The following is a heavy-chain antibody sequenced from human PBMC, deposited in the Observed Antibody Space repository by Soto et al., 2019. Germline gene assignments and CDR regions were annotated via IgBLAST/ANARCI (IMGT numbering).Heavy chain of an antibody. Sequence: QVQLQQWGAGLLKPSETLSLTCAVYGGSFSGYYWSWIRQPPGKGLEWIGEINHSGSTNYNPSLNGRATISVDASKSQFSLKLSSVTAAATAVYYCASAQQQLGYFDLWGRGTLVTVSS. CDR1: GGSFSGYY. CDR3: ASAQQQLGYFDL. D-gene: IGHD6-13*01. CDR2: INHSGST. J-gene: IGHJ2*01. V-gene: IGHV4-34*01.